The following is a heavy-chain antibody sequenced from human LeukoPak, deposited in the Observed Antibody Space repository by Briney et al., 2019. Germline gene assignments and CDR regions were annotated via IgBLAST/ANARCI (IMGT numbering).Heavy chain of an antibody. CDR1: GFTFSSYW. Sequence: GGSLRLSCAASGFTFSSYWMSCVRQAPGKGLEWGSSISSSSRYIYYADSVRGRFTISRDNAKNSLYLQMNSLRAEDTAVYYCARLYYYDSSVCIPQNEWGQGTLVTVSS. D-gene: IGHD3-22*01. V-gene: IGHV3-21*01. CDR2: ISSSSRYI. CDR3: ARLYYYDSSVCIPQNE. J-gene: IGHJ4*02.